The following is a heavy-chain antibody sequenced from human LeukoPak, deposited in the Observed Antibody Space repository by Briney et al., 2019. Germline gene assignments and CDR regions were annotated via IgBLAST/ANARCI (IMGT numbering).Heavy chain of an antibody. D-gene: IGHD3-22*01. V-gene: IGHV3-23*01. CDR3: AKDEEYYYDSSGYYYFWFDP. Sequence: GGSLRLSCAASGFTFSSYAMSWVRQAPGKGLEWVSAISGSGGSTYYADSVKGRFTISRENSKNTLYLQMNSLRAEDTAVYYCAKDEEYYYDSSGYYYFWFDPWGQGTLVTVSS. CDR2: ISGSGGST. J-gene: IGHJ5*02. CDR1: GFTFSSYA.